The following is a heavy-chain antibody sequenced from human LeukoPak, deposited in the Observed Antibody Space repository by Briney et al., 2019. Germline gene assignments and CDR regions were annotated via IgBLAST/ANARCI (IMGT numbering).Heavy chain of an antibody. Sequence: GGSLRLSCAASGFTFSSYAMHWVRQAPGKGLEWVSVIYSGGSTYYADSVKGRFTISRDNSKNTLYLQMNSLRAEDTAVYYCARAGRPYQLPYFDYWGQGTLVTVSS. V-gene: IGHV3-53*01. J-gene: IGHJ4*02. CDR3: ARAGRPYQLPYFDY. CDR2: IYSGGST. CDR1: GFTFSSYA. D-gene: IGHD2-2*01.